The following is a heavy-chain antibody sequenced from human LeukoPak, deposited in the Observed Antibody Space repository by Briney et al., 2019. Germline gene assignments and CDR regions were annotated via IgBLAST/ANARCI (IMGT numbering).Heavy chain of an antibody. Sequence: GGSLRLSCAASGFTFSSYSMNWVRQAPGKGLEWVSYISSSSTIYYADTVKGRFTISRDNAKNSLYLQMNGLRDEDTAVYYCARLLGRSFDYWGQGTLVTVSS. J-gene: IGHJ4*02. CDR1: GFTFSSYS. CDR2: ISSSSTI. CDR3: ARLLGRSFDY. D-gene: IGHD1-26*01. V-gene: IGHV3-48*02.